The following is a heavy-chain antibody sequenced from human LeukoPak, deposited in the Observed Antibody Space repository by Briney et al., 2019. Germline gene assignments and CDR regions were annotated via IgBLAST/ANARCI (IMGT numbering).Heavy chain of an antibody. D-gene: IGHD3-3*02. CDR1: GGTFSSYA. CDR3: ARDGPDSISVYGPGY. J-gene: IGHJ4*02. CDR2: IIPIFGTA. Sequence: ASVKVSCKASGGTFSSYAISWVRQAPGQGLEWMGGIIPIFGTANYAQKFQGRVTITADESTSTAYMELSSLRSEDTAVYYCARDGPDSISVYGPGYWGQGTLVTVSS. V-gene: IGHV1-69*13.